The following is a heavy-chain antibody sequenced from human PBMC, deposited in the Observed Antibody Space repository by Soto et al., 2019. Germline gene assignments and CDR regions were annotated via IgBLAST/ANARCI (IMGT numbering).Heavy chain of an antibody. CDR1: GFYFNNYG. CDR2: VSKSDYT. J-gene: IGHJ4*02. CDR3: AREDSIIIPAVSDF. V-gene: IGHV3-21*01. D-gene: IGHD2-2*01. Sequence: PGGSLRLSCTVSGFYFNNYGINWVRQPPGKGLEWVSSVSKSDYTYYSDSVKGRFTISRDNAKNSVSLQMNSLRAEDTAVYYCAREDSIIIPAVSDFWGRGTLVTVSS.